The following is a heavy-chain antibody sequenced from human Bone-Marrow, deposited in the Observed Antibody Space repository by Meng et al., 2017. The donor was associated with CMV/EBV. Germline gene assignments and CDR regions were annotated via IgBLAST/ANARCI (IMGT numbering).Heavy chain of an antibody. Sequence: QVHLGQSGHEVKKPGASVKVSSKASGYTFLSYDINLVRQATGQGLEWMGWMNPNSGNTGYAQKFQGRVTMTRDTSISTAYMELSSLISDDTAVYYCAREPQGGIGSGAYWGQGTLVTVSS. CDR1: GYTFLSYD. V-gene: IGHV1-8*01. CDR2: MNPNSGNT. J-gene: IGHJ4*02. D-gene: IGHD2-8*02. CDR3: AREPQGGIGSGAY.